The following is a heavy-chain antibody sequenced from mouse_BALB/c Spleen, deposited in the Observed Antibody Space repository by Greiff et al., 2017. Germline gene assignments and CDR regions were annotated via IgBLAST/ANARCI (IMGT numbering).Heavy chain of an antibody. D-gene: IGHD2-14*01. CDR3: ARPYYRYDEETEGWFAY. V-gene: IGHV5-6*01. Sequence: EVKLQESGGDLVKPGGSLKLSCAASGFTFSSYGMSWVRQTPDKRLEWVATISSGGSYTYYPDSVKGRFTISRDNAKNTLYLQMSSLKSEDTAMYYCARPYYRYDEETEGWFAYWGQGTLVTVSA. CDR1: GFTFSSYG. CDR2: ISSGGSYT. J-gene: IGHJ3*01.